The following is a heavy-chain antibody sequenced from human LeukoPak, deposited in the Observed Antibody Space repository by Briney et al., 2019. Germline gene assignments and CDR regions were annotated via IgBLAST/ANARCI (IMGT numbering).Heavy chain of an antibody. D-gene: IGHD2-15*01. V-gene: IGHV3-49*03. J-gene: IGHJ3*01. CDR2: IRSKAYGGTT. CDR3: TREGCSGGSCYSPDAFDF. CDR1: GFTFGDYA. Sequence: GGSLRLSCTASGFTFGDYAMSWFRQAPGKGLEWVGFIRSKAYGGTTEYAASVKGRFTISRDDSKSIAYLQMNSLKTEDTAVYYCTREGCSGGSCYSPDAFDFWGQGTQVTVSS.